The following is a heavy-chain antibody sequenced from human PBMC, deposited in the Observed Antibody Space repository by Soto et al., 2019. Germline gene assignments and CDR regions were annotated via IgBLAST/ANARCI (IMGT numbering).Heavy chain of an antibody. D-gene: IGHD2-15*01. J-gene: IGHJ6*02. Sequence: SETLSLTCTVSGGSISSYYWSWIRQPPGKGLEWIGYIYYSGSTNYNPSLKSRVTISVDTSKNQFSLKLSSVTAADTAVYYCARDIAPGRGDYYYYYGIDVWGQGTTVTVSS. CDR2: IYYSGST. CDR1: GGSISSYY. V-gene: IGHV4-59*01. CDR3: ARDIAPGRGDYYYYYGIDV.